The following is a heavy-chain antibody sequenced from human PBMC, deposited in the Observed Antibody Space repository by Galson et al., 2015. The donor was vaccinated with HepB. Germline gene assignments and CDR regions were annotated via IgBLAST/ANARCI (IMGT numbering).Heavy chain of an antibody. V-gene: IGHV3-23*01. D-gene: IGHD6-13*01. CDR1: GFTFSTYA. J-gene: IGHJ4*02. Sequence: SLRLSCAASGFTFSTYAMRWVRQAPGKGLEWVSTIGGSGYTTYYADSVKGRFTVSRDNSKNTLYLQMNSLRAEDTAIYYCAKGISTAGIEYWGQGSLVTVSS. CDR3: AKGISTAGIEY. CDR2: IGGSGYTT.